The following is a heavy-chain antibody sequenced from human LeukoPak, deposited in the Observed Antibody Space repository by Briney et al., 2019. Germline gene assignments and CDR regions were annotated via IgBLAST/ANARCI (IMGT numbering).Heavy chain of an antibody. V-gene: IGHV3-9*03. J-gene: IGHJ3*02. Sequence: GGSLSLSCAASGFTFDDYAMHWVRRPPGKGLEWVSGISWNGGSIGYAASVRGRLTTSRANAKNSLYLQLNTLRAETMAWYYFAKGASLEWTRHDYFDIWGQGTMVSVSS. D-gene: IGHD3-3*01. CDR3: AKGASLEWTRHDYFDI. CDR2: ISWNGGSI. CDR1: GFTFDDYA.